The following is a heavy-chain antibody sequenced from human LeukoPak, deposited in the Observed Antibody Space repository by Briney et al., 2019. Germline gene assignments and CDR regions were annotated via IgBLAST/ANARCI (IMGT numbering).Heavy chain of an antibody. CDR2: IYTTGMT. J-gene: IGHJ4*02. D-gene: IGHD3-16*02. CDR3: ARAGYTISSYRFDY. V-gene: IGHV4-4*07. Sequence: ASETLSLTCSVSGGSINSYWWSWIRQPAGKGLEFIGRIYTTGMTNYNPSLKSRVSMSVATSKNQFSLELRSVTAADTAVYFCARAGYTISSYRFDYWGQGALVTVSS. CDR1: GGSINSYW.